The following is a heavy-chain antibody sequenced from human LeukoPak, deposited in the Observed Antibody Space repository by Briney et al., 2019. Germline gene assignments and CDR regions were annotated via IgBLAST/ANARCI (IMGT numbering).Heavy chain of an antibody. CDR3: ARGSELERHHDY. Sequence: SETLSLTCTVSGGSISSSSYYWGWIRQPPGKGLEWIGEINHSGSTNYNPSLKSRVTISVDTSKNQFSLKLSSVTAADTAVYYCARGSELERHHDYWGQGTLVTVSS. V-gene: IGHV4-39*07. CDR1: GGSISSSSYY. J-gene: IGHJ4*02. D-gene: IGHD1-1*01. CDR2: INHSGST.